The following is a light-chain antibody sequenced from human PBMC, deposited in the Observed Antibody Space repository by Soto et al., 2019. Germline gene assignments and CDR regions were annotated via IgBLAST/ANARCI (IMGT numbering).Light chain of an antibody. CDR2: TIN. V-gene: IGLV1-44*01. Sequence: QAVVTQPPSASGTPGQRVTISCSGSRTNIGSNTVNWYQQFPGTAPKLLIYTINQRPSGVPDRFSGSRSGTSASLAISGLQSEDEANYYCASWDDSLNGLVFGGGTKLTVL. J-gene: IGLJ2*01. CDR1: RTNIGSNT. CDR3: ASWDDSLNGLV.